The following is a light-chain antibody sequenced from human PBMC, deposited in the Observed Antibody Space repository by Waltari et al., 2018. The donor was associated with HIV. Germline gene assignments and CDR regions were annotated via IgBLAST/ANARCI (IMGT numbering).Light chain of an antibody. CDR2: GAY. CDR1: QSVDSNY. Sequence: EIVLTQSPGTLSSSPGERATLSCRATQSVDSNYVAWYQQKPGQAPRLLIYGAYSRASGIPDRFSGSGSGTDFTLTISRLEPEDFAVYYCQQYGSSRTFGQGTKLEIK. V-gene: IGKV3-20*01. CDR3: QQYGSSRT. J-gene: IGKJ2*01.